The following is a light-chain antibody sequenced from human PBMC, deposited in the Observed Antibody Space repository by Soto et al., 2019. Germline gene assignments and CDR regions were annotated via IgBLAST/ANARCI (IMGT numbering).Light chain of an antibody. Sequence: QSVLTQSPSASASLGASVKITCILDSGHTTYGIAWHQQHPAKGPRYLMKLNNDGSHIKGDGIPDRFSGSSSGAERYLIISSVQSEDEAHYYCQTWDTGIEIFGGGTKLTVL. J-gene: IGLJ2*01. CDR1: SGHTTYG. CDR3: QTWDTGIEI. CDR2: LNNDGSH. V-gene: IGLV4-69*01.